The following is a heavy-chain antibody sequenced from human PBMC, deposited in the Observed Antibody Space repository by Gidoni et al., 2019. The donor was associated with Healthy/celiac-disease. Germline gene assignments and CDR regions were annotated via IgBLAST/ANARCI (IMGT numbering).Heavy chain of an antibody. J-gene: IGHJ5*02. V-gene: IGHV4-34*01. CDR2: INHSGST. D-gene: IGHD3-22*01. CDR3: ARVRSYYYDTKGWFDP. Sequence: QVQLQQWGAGLLKPSETLSLTCAVYGGSFSGYYWSWIRQPPGKGLEWIGEINHSGSTNYNPSLKSRVTISVDTSKNQFSLKLSSVTAADTAVYYCARVRSYYYDTKGWFDPWGQGTLVTVSS. CDR1: GGSFSGYY.